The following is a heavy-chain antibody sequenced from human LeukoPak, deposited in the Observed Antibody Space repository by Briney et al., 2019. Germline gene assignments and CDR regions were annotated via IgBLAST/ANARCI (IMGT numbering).Heavy chain of an antibody. CDR2: ISSSSSYI. J-gene: IGHJ6*03. CDR3: ARGEYCTNGVCPYYYYYMDV. CDR1: GFSFSSYW. Sequence: PGGSLRLSCAASGFSFSSYWMNWVRQAPGKGLEWVSSISSSSSYIYYADSVKGRFTISRDNAKNSLYLQMNSLRAEDTAVYYCARGEYCTNGVCPYYYYYMDVWGKGTTVTVSS. D-gene: IGHD2-8*01. V-gene: IGHV3-21*01.